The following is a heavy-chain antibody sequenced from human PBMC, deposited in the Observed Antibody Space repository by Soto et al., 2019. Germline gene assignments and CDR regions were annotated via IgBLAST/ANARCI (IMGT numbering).Heavy chain of an antibody. D-gene: IGHD2-2*01. Sequence: PSETLCLTCAVYGGSFSGYYWSWIRQPPGKGLEWIGEINHSGSTNYNPSLKSRVTISVDTSKNQFSLKLSSVTAADTAVYYCAKTGDIVVEGGAFDIWGQGTMVT. CDR2: INHSGST. CDR3: AKTGDIVVEGGAFDI. V-gene: IGHV4-34*01. J-gene: IGHJ3*02. CDR1: GGSFSGYY.